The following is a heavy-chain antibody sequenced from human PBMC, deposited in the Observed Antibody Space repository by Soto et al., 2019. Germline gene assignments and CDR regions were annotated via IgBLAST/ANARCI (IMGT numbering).Heavy chain of an antibody. V-gene: IGHV4-30-2*01. CDR2: IYHSGST. CDR3: ARGYIVLASATLNWFDP. CDR1: GGSISSGGYS. J-gene: IGHJ5*02. Sequence: PSETLSLTCAVSGGSISSGGYSWSWIRQPPGKGLEWIGYIYHSGSTYYNPSLKSRVTISVDRSKNQFSLKLNSMTAADTAVYYCARGYIVLASATLNWFDPWGQGTLVTVSS. D-gene: IGHD2-2*01.